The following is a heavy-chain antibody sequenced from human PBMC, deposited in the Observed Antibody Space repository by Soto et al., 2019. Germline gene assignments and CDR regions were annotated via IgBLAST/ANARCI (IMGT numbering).Heavy chain of an antibody. V-gene: IGHV3-21*01. J-gene: IGHJ6*02. CDR2: ISSSSSYI. CDR1: GFTFSSYS. D-gene: IGHD2-2*01. Sequence: GGSLRRSCAASGFTFSSYSMNWVRQAPGKGLEWVSSISSSSSYIYYADSVKGRFTISRDNAKNSLYLQMNSLRAEDTAVYYCAREGCSSTSCYANYYYYYGMDVWGQGTTVTVSS. CDR3: AREGCSSTSCYANYYYYYGMDV.